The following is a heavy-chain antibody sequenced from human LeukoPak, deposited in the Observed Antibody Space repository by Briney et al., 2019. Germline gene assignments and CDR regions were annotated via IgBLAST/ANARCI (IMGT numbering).Heavy chain of an antibody. J-gene: IGHJ4*02. CDR1: GYTFTSYG. Sequence: ASVTVSCRASGYTFTSYGISWVRQAPGKGLEWMGWISDYNGNKNYAQKIGGRDNMNKDTSTSTAYMELRILISDDTAVYYCARIYCSGGSCFHSDYWGQGTLVTVSS. D-gene: IGHD2-15*01. CDR3: ARIYCSGGSCFHSDY. V-gene: IGHV1-18*01. CDR2: ISDYNGNK.